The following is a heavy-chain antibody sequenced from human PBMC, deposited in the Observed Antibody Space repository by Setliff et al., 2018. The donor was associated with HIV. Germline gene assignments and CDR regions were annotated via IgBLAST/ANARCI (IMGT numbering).Heavy chain of an antibody. V-gene: IGHV3-9*01. Sequence: PGGSLRLSCAVSGFRFDDSVMHWVRQAPGKGLEWVSGISWDSASIGYANSMRGRFTISRDNGKNAVYLQMNSLTAEDTALYYCVRDLARVIAHWGQGTLVTVSS. D-gene: IGHD2-21*01. J-gene: IGHJ4*02. CDR2: ISWDSASI. CDR1: GFRFDDSV. CDR3: VRDLARVIAH.